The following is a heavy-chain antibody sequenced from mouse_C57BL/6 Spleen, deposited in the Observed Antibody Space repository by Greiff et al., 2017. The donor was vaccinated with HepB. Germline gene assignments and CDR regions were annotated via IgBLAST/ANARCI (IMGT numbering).Heavy chain of an antibody. D-gene: IGHD2-3*01. CDR2: IDPSDSYT. Sequence: VQLQQPGAELVRPGTSVKLSCKASGYTFTSYWMHWVKQRPGQGLEWIGVIDPSDSYTNYNQKFKGKATLTVDTSSSTAYMQLSSLTSEDSAVYYCARSDGPMDYWGQGTSVTVAS. CDR1: GYTFTSYW. J-gene: IGHJ4*01. CDR3: ARSDGPMDY. V-gene: IGHV1-59*01.